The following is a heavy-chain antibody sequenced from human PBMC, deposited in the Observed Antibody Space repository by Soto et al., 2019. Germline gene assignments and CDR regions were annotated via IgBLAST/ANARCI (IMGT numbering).Heavy chain of an antibody. CDR1: GDAIYIGGYY. J-gene: IGHJ6*02. CDR3: ASRPRVRGYYYYGMDV. D-gene: IGHD3-10*01. CDR2: IYHTGKT. Sequence: SETLSLTCTVSGDAIYIGGYYWTWIRQHPGKGLEWIGYIYHTGKTYYNPSLESRVTMSVDTSKNQFSLKLASVNAANTAAYYCASRPRVRGYYYYGMDVWGQGNTVTVSS. V-gene: IGHV4-31*03.